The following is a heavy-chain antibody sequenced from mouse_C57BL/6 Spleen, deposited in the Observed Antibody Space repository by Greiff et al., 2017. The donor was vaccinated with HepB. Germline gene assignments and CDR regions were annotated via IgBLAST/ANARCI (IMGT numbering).Heavy chain of an antibody. J-gene: IGHJ1*03. CDR3: ARSGGYYGSSYWWYFDV. CDR1: GYAFSSYW. D-gene: IGHD1-1*01. CDR2: IYPGDGDT. Sequence: VQLQQSGAELVKPGASVKISCKASGYAFSSYWMNWVKQRPGKGLEWIGQIYPGDGDTNYNGKFKGKATLTADKSSSTAYMQLSSLTSEDSAGDFCARSGGYYGSSYWWYFDVWGTGTTVTVSS. V-gene: IGHV1-80*01.